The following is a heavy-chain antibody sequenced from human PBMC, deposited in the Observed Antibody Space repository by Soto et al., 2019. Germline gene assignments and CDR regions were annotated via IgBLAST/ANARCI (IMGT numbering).Heavy chain of an antibody. Sequence: GGSLRLSCAASGFTFSSYAMHWVLQAPCKGLEWVAVISYDGSNKYYADSVKGRFTISRDNSKNTLYLQMNSLRAEDTAVYYCARVSSYSSSWGGADYYYGMDVWGQGTTVTVSS. CDR1: GFTFSSYA. V-gene: IGHV3-30-3*01. D-gene: IGHD6-13*01. J-gene: IGHJ6*02. CDR2: ISYDGSNK. CDR3: ARVSSYSSSWGGADYYYGMDV.